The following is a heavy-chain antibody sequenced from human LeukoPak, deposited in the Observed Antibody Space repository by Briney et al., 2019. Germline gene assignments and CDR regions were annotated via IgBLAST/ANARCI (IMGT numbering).Heavy chain of an antibody. CDR1: GFSFSVYE. CDR2: ISPSSSYI. D-gene: IGHD3-16*01. Sequence: GGSLRLSCAASGFSFSVYEIHWVRQAPGKGLEWVASISPSSSYIYYGDSLKGRVTVSRDNAKNSLFLQMSSLRAEDTAIYYCARDLTGGEYFDSWGQGTLVSVSS. V-gene: IGHV3-21*01. CDR3: ARDLTGGEYFDS. J-gene: IGHJ4*02.